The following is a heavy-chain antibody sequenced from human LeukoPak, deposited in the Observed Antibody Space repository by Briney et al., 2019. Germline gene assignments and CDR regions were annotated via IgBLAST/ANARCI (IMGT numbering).Heavy chain of an antibody. CDR1: GYTFTSYG. CDR2: ISAYNGNT. Sequence: ASVKVSCKASGYTFTSYGISWVRQAPGQGLEWMGWISAYNGNTNYAQKLQGRVTMTTDTSTSTAYMELRSLRSDDTAVYYCARVSSGWYGSYYYYMDVWGKGTTITVSS. V-gene: IGHV1-18*01. CDR3: ARVSSGWYGSYYYYMDV. J-gene: IGHJ6*03. D-gene: IGHD6-19*01.